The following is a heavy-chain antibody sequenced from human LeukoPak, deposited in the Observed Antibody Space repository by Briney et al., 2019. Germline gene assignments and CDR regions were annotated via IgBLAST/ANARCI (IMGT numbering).Heavy chain of an antibody. Sequence: ASVKVSCKASGYTFTSYDINWVRQATGQGLEWMGWMNPNSGNTGYAQKFQGRVTITRNTSISTAYMELSSLRSEDTAVYYCARTADYYYDSSGYPFDYWGQGTLVTVSS. J-gene: IGHJ4*02. V-gene: IGHV1-8*03. CDR3: ARTADYYYDSSGYPFDY. CDR1: GYTFTSYD. D-gene: IGHD3-22*01. CDR2: MNPNSGNT.